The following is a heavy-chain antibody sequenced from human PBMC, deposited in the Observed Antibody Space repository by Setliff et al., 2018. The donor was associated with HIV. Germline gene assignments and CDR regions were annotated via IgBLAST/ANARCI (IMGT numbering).Heavy chain of an antibody. J-gene: IGHJ6*02. CDR2: IKQEGREK. V-gene: IGHV3-7*01. CDR3: ARDNSRWRDYYYYGMDV. D-gene: IGHD6-13*01. Sequence: PGGSLRLSCVASGFTFSNYWMSWVRQAPGKGLEWVANIKQEGREKYYVDSVEGRFTISRDNAKNSLYLQMNSLRAEDTAVYYCARDNSRWRDYYYYGMDVWGQGTKVTVSS. CDR1: GFTFSNYW.